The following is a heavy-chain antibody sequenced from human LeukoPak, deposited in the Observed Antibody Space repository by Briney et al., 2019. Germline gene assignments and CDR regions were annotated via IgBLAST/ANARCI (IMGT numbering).Heavy chain of an antibody. CDR3: ARDNGDYPYYFDF. D-gene: IGHD4-17*01. V-gene: IGHV4-30-2*01. CDR1: GGSISSGIYS. Sequence: PSETLSPTCAVSGGSISSGIYSWNWIRQPPGKGLEWIGYIYHSGSTYYNPSLKSRVTILVDRSKNQFSLKLSSVTAADTAVYYCARDNGDYPYYFDFWGQGTLVTVSS. J-gene: IGHJ4*02. CDR2: IYHSGST.